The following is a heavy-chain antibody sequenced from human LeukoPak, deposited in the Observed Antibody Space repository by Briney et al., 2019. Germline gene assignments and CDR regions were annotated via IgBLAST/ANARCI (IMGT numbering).Heavy chain of an antibody. CDR2: ISSSGSTI. V-gene: IGHV3-11*01. CDR3: ARSAPSYYYDSSGPDAFDI. Sequence: GGSLRLSCAASGFTFSDYYMSWIRQAPGKGLEWVSYISSSGSTIYYADSVKGRFTISRDNAKNSLYLQMNSLRAEDTAVYYCARSAPSYYYDSSGPDAFDIWAKGQWSPSLQ. D-gene: IGHD3-22*01. J-gene: IGHJ3*02. CDR1: GFTFSDYY.